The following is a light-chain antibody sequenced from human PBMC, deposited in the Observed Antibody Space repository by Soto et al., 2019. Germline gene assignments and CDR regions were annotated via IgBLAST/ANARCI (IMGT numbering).Light chain of an antibody. Sequence: EIVLTQSPGTLSLSPGERATLSCRASQSVSSSYLAWYQQKPGQAPRLLIYGASSRATGIPDRFSGSGSGKDFTLTISRLEPEDFAVYYCQKYGSSPPYTFGRGTKLEIK. CDR1: QSVSSSY. CDR3: QKYGSSPPYT. J-gene: IGKJ2*01. CDR2: GAS. V-gene: IGKV3-20*01.